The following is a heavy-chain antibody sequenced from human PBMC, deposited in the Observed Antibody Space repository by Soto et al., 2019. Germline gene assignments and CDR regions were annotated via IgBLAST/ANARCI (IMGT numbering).Heavy chain of an antibody. Sequence: GGSLRLSCAASGFTFSGHAMNWVRQAPGKGLEWVSFISSTSSTKNYADSVKGRFTISRDNAKNSLYLQMSSLRDEDTAVYYCARRITMVRGPYYYYGLDVWGQGTTVTVSS. CDR2: ISSTSSTK. J-gene: IGHJ6*02. V-gene: IGHV3-48*02. CDR3: ARRITMVRGPYYYYGLDV. D-gene: IGHD3-10*01. CDR1: GFTFSGHA.